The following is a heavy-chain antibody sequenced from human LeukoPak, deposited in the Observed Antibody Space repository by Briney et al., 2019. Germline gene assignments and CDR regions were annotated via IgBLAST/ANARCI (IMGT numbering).Heavy chain of an antibody. D-gene: IGHD6-13*01. V-gene: IGHV4-34*01. CDR3: ARQTYSSSYYYYYMDV. J-gene: IGHJ6*03. Sequence: TPSETLSLTCAVYGGSFSGYYWSWIRQPPGKGLERIGEINHSGSTNYNPSLKSRVTISVDTSKNQFSLKLSSVTAADTAVYYCARQTYSSSYYYYYMDVWGKGTTVTISS. CDR2: INHSGST. CDR1: GGSFSGYY.